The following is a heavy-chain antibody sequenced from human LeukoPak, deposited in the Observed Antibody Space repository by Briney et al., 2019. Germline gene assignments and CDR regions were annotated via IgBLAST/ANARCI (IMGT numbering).Heavy chain of an antibody. Sequence: PSETLSLTCAVYGGSFSGYYWSWIRQPPGKGLEWIGEINHSGSTNYNPSLKSRVTISVDTSKNQFSLKLNSVTAADTAVYYCAGLLSDYGDYWGQGTLVTVSS. CDR2: INHSGST. J-gene: IGHJ4*02. CDR1: GGSFSGYY. D-gene: IGHD3-3*01. V-gene: IGHV4-34*01. CDR3: AGLLSDYGDY.